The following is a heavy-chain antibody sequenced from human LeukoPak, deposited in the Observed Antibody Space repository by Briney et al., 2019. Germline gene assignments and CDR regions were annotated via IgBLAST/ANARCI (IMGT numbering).Heavy chain of an antibody. J-gene: IGHJ4*02. D-gene: IGHD3-10*01. Sequence: GRSLRLSCAASGFTFSSYGMHWVRQAPGKGLEWVAVIWYDGSNKYYADSVKGRFTISRDNSKNTLYLQMNSLRAEDMAVYYCAKDHFAGFDYWGQGTLDTVSS. CDR2: IWYDGSNK. CDR3: AKDHFAGFDY. V-gene: IGHV3-33*06. CDR1: GFTFSSYG.